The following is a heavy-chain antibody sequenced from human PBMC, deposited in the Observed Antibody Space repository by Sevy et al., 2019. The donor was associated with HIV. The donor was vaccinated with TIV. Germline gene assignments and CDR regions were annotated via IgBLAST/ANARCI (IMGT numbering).Heavy chain of an antibody. CDR2: FDPEDGET. Sequence: ASVKVSCKVSGYTLTELSMHWVRQAPGKGLEWMGGFDPEDGETIHAQKFQGRVTMTEDTSTDTAYMELSSLGSEDTAVYYCATHSYYYDSSGTAYYFEYWGQGTLVTVSS. V-gene: IGHV1-24*01. CDR3: ATHSYYYDSSGTAYYFEY. CDR1: GYTLTELS. J-gene: IGHJ4*02. D-gene: IGHD3-22*01.